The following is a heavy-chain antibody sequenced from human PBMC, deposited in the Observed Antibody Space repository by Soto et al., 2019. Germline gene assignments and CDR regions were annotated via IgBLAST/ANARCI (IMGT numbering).Heavy chain of an antibody. Sequence: PSETLSLTCTVSGGSISGGGYYWSWIRQPPGKGLEWIGYIYDSGSTYYNPSLKSRISISVDTSKNQFSLRLSSVTAADTAVYYCAKDREVAGTDPSLLYFDYWGQGTLVTVSS. D-gene: IGHD6-19*01. CDR2: IYDSGST. CDR1: GGSISGGGYY. J-gene: IGHJ4*02. CDR3: AKDREVAGTDPSLLYFDY. V-gene: IGHV4-30-4*01.